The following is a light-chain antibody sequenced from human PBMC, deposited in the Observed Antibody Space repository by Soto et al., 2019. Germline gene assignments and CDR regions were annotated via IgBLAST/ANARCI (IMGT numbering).Light chain of an antibody. CDR2: GAS. Sequence: MTQSPSSLSASVGDRVTITCRASQSISSYLNWYQQKPGQAPRLLIHGASTRATGIPARFSGSGSGTEFTLTISSLQSEDFAVYYCQQYNDWPPWTFGQGTKVEIK. CDR3: QQYNDWPPWT. CDR1: QSISSY. V-gene: IGKV3D-15*01. J-gene: IGKJ1*01.